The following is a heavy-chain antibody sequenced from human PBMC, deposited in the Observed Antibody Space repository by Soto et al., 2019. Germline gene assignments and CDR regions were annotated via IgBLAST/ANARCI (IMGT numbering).Heavy chain of an antibody. Sequence: ASVKVSCKASGYTFTGYYMHWVRQAPGQGLEWMGWINPNSGGTNYAQKFQGWVTMTRDTSISTAYMELSRLRSDDTAVYYCARGSSVAKIPYYYYYYGMDVWGQGTTVTVSS. CDR1: GYTFTGYY. D-gene: IGHD6-19*01. CDR2: INPNSGGT. V-gene: IGHV1-2*04. CDR3: ARGSSVAKIPYYYYYYGMDV. J-gene: IGHJ6*02.